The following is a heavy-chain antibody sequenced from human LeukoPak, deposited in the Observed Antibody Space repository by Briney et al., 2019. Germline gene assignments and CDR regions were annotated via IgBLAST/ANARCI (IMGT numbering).Heavy chain of an antibody. CDR2: ISGSNSYI. CDR3: ARALTTLTYEGY. J-gene: IGHJ4*02. Sequence: GGSLRLSCAASGFTFSSYTMHWIRQAPGKGLEWVSSISGSNSYIFYADSEKGRFTVSRDNAKDSLYLQMNSLRAEDTAVYYCARALTTLTYEGYWGQGTLVTVSS. CDR1: GFTFSSYT. D-gene: IGHD1-1*01. V-gene: IGHV3-21*01.